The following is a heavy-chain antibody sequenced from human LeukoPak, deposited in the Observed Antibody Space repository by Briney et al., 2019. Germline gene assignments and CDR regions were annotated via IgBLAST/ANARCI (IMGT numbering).Heavy chain of an antibody. V-gene: IGHV3-7*01. CDR3: ASERPSSSWYDF. Sequence: GGSLTLSCAASEFTFSNQWMTWVRQAPGKGLEWVANIQPDGSEKYYVGSVRGRFTISRDNARNLLYLQMNSLRSEDTAMYYCASERPSSSWYDFWGRGILVTVSS. D-gene: IGHD6-13*01. J-gene: IGHJ5*01. CDR2: IQPDGSEK. CDR1: EFTFSNQW.